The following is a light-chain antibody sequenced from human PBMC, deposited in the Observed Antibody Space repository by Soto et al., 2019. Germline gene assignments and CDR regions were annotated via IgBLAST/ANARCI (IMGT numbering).Light chain of an antibody. CDR2: DVR. V-gene: IGLV2-14*01. Sequence: QSALTQPASVSGSPGQSITFSCTGTSSDVGAYNYVSWYQQHPGKAPKLMIYDVRNRPSGVSNRFSGSKSGNTASLTISGLQAEDEADYYCSSYTSSNSVVFGGGTKLTVL. CDR1: SSDVGAYNY. CDR3: SSYTSSNSVV. J-gene: IGLJ2*01.